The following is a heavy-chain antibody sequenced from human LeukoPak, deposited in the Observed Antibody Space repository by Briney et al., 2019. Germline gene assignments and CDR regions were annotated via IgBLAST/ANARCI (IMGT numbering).Heavy chain of an antibody. J-gene: IGHJ5*02. Sequence: PSQTLSLTCTVSGGSISSGGYYWSWIRQHPGKGLEWIGYIYYSGSTYYNPSLKSRVTISVDTSKNQFSLKLSSVTAADTAVYYCARVRPDGYNWFGWSIHWFDPWGQGTLVTVSS. CDR3: ARVRPDGYNWFGWSIHWFDP. D-gene: IGHD5-24*01. CDR2: IYYSGST. V-gene: IGHV4-31*03. CDR1: GGSISSGGYY.